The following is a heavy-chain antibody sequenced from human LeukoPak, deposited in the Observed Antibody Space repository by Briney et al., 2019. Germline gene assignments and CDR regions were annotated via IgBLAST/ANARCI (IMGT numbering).Heavy chain of an antibody. CDR2: IYYSGST. Sequence: SETLSLTCTVSGGSISSYYWSWIWQPPGKGLEWIGYIYYSGSTNYNPSLKSRVTISVDTSKNQFSLKLSSVTAADTAVYYCASSLLGYSGYDLYYYGMDVWGQGTTVTVSS. CDR3: ASSLLGYSGYDLYYYGMDV. D-gene: IGHD5-12*01. V-gene: IGHV4-59*08. J-gene: IGHJ6*02. CDR1: GGSISSYY.